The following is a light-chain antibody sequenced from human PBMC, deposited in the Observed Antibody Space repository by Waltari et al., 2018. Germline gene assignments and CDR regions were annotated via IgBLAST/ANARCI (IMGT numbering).Light chain of an antibody. CDR2: DVS. CDR1: SSDVGNYSY. CDR3: CSYAGTFTFYV. J-gene: IGLJ1*01. V-gene: IGLV2-11*01. Sequence: QSALTQPRSVSGSPGQSVTVSCTGTSSDVGNYSYVSWYQHHPGKATKLMIFDVSKRPSGVPDRFSGSKSGNTASLTISGLQAEDEADYYCCSYAGTFTFYVFGTGTKVTVL.